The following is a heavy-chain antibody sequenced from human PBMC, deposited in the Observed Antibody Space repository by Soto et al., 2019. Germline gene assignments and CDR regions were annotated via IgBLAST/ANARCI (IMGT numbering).Heavy chain of an antibody. D-gene: IGHD6-13*01. Sequence: ASVKVSCKASGYTFTSYYMHWVRQAPGQGLEWMGIINPSGGSTSYAQKFQGRVTMTRDTSTSTVYMELSSLRSEDTAVYYCAREKTQGIEEDGNDQPYGMDVWGQGTTVPVSS. V-gene: IGHV1-46*03. CDR3: AREKTQGIEEDGNDQPYGMDV. CDR1: GYTFTSYY. CDR2: INPSGGST. J-gene: IGHJ6*02.